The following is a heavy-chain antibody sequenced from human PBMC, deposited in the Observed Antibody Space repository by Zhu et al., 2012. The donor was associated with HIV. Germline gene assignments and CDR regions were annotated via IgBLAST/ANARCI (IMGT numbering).Heavy chain of an antibody. V-gene: IGHV4-59*01. CDR2: IYYTGST. CDR1: GGSITNYY. CDR3: ARNSGSGETDFDN. Sequence: QVQLQESGPGLVKPAETLSVTCTVSGGSITNYYWTWVRQSPGKGLEWIGYIYYTGSTNYNPSLKSRVTISLDTSNNRFSLRLSSVTAADTAVYYCARNSGSGETDFDNWGQGTLVTVSS. D-gene: IGHD3-10*01. J-gene: IGHJ4*02.